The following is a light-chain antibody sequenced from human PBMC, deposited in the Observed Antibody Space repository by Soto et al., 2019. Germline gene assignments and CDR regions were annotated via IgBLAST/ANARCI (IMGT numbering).Light chain of an antibody. J-gene: IGKJ1*01. CDR2: DAS. Sequence: DIHMTESPSTLSASVGDTVTITCRASQTISGWLAWHQQRPGKAPNLPIFDASTLESGVPSRFSGSGSATEFTLTISRLEPEDFAVYFCQQHRTCGQGTKGDIK. CDR3: QQHRT. V-gene: IGKV1-5*01. CDR1: QTISGW.